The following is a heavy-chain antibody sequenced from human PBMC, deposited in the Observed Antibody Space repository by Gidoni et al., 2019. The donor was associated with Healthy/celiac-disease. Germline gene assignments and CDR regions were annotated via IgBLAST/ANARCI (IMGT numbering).Heavy chain of an antibody. D-gene: IGHD6-13*01. CDR3: ARGPASSSWYFSFDY. Sequence: QVQLVQSGAEVKKPGASVKVSCKASGYTFTGYYMHWVRQAPGQGLEWMGWINPNSGGTNYAQKFQGWVTMTRDTSISTAYMELSRLRSDDTAVYYCARGPASSSWYFSFDYWGQGTLVTVSS. CDR1: GYTFTGYY. CDR2: INPNSGGT. V-gene: IGHV1-2*04. J-gene: IGHJ4*02.